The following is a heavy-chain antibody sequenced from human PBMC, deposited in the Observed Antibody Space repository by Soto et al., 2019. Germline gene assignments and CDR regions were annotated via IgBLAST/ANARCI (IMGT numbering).Heavy chain of an antibody. CDR2: IIPIFGTA. CDR1: GGTFSSYA. D-gene: IGHD2-15*01. Sequence: ASVKVSCKASGGTFSSYAISWVRQAPGQGLGWMGGIIPIFGTANYAQKFQGRVTITADESTSTAYMELSSLRSEDTAVYYCARFSSVVADGMDVWGQGTTVTVSS. V-gene: IGHV1-69*13. J-gene: IGHJ6*02. CDR3: ARFSSVVADGMDV.